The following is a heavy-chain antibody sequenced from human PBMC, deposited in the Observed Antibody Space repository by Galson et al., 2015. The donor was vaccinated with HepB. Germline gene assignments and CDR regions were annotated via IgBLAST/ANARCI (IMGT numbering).Heavy chain of an antibody. J-gene: IGHJ6*02. V-gene: IGHV1-46*01. CDR1: GYIFTSYY. CDR2: INPSGGST. Sequence: SVKVSCKASGYIFTSYYMRWVRQAPGQGLEWMGIINPSGGSTTYAQKFQGRVTMTRDTSTSTVYMELSSLRSEDTAVYYCARPLYTSGWYSGYYYGMDVWGQGTTVTVSS. D-gene: IGHD6-19*01. CDR3: ARPLYTSGWYSGYYYGMDV.